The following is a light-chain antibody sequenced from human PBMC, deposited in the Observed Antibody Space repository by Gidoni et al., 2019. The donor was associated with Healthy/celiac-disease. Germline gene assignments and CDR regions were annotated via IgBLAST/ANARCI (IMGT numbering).Light chain of an antibody. CDR2: AAS. J-gene: IGKJ2*04. CDR3: QQSYSTPRS. CDR1: QSISSY. Sequence: EIPQTPSPSSPSASVGDSVTIPCRASQSISSYLNWYQQKPGKAPKLLIYAASSLQSGVPSRFSGSGSGTDFTLTISSLQPEDFATYYCQQSYSTPRSFGQGTKLEIK. V-gene: IGKV1-39*01.